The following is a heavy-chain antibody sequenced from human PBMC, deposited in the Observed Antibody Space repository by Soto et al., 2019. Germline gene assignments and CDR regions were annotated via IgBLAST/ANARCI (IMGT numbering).Heavy chain of an antibody. J-gene: IGHJ5*02. CDR1: GFNFSNYY. Sequence: QLVEIGGGLVKPGESLRLSCAASGFNFSNYYMAWVRQAPGKGLEWISYISSRASYTKYADSVEGRFTVYRENANGSLYPQMNSLIVADTGIYYCARRQPMLFLDTWGQGTLVTVSS. CDR3: ARRQPMLFLDT. CDR2: ISSRASYT. V-gene: IGHV3-11*06. D-gene: IGHD2-2*01.